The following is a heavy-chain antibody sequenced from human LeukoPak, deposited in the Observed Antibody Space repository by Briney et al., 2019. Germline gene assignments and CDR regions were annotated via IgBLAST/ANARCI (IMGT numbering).Heavy chain of an antibody. Sequence: GGSLRLSCAASGFTFSSYWMHWVRQAPGKGLVWVSRINADGSSTNYADSVKGRFTISRDNAKNTLYLQMNSLRAEDTAMYYRVESSSGYSSGWYDNWGQGTLVTVSS. V-gene: IGHV3-74*01. J-gene: IGHJ5*02. CDR1: GFTFSSYW. CDR2: INADGSST. CDR3: VESSSGYSSGWYDN. D-gene: IGHD6-19*01.